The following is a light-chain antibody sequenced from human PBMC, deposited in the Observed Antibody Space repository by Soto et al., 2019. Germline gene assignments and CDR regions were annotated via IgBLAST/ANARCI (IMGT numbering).Light chain of an antibody. Sequence: QSALTQPPSASGSPGQSVTISCTGTSSDVGAYNYVSWYQQHPGKAPKLLIYDVTKRPSGVPDRFSGSKSGNTASLTVSGLQAEDEADYCCSSLAGGNIREVFGTGTKVTVL. V-gene: IGLV2-8*01. CDR1: SSDVGAYNY. CDR3: SSLAGGNIREV. J-gene: IGLJ1*01. CDR2: DVT.